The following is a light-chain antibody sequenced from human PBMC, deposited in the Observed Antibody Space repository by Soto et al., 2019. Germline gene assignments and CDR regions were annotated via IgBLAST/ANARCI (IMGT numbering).Light chain of an antibody. CDR3: AAWDDSLSGRV. Sequence: QSVLTQPPSASGTPGQRVSISCSGGSSNIGSYNVYWYQQLPGTAPKLLIFKNNQRPSGVPDRFSGSKSGTSASLAISGLRSEDEADYYCAAWDDSLSGRVFGTGTKLTVL. CDR2: KNN. CDR1: SSNIGSYN. J-gene: IGLJ1*01. V-gene: IGLV1-47*01.